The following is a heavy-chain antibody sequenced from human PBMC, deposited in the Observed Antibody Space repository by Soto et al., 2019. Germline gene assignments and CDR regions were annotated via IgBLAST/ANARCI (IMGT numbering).Heavy chain of an antibody. V-gene: IGHV4-31*03. J-gene: IGHJ5*02. CDR2: IHYSGDT. D-gene: IGHD3-3*01. CDR1: GDSITRGAYF. Sequence: QVQLQESGPGLVKPSQTLSLTCSVSGDSITRGAYFWSWIRQHPGKGLEWIGYIHYSGDTHYNPYRKSRVVMSVDTSKNQSSLDLRSLPAADTAIYYCAPGTNYDFFSGRNWFDPWGQGTLVTVSS. CDR3: APGTNYDFFSGRNWFDP.